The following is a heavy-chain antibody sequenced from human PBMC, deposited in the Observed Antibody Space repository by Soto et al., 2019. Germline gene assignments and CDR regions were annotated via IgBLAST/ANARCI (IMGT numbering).Heavy chain of an antibody. CDR2: ISGSGGST. D-gene: IGHD3-10*01. CDR3: AKDDSITMVRGVIRGAYFDY. CDR1: GFTFSSYA. J-gene: IGHJ4*02. Sequence: EVQLLESGGGLVQPGGSLRLSCAASGFTFSSYAMSWVRQAPGKGLEWVSAISGSGGSTYYADSVKGRFTISRDNSKNTLYMQMNSLRAEDTAVYYCAKDDSITMVRGVIRGAYFDYWGQGTLVTVSS. V-gene: IGHV3-23*01.